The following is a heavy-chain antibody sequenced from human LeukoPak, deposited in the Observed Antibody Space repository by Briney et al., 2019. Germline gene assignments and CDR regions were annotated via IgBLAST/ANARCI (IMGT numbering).Heavy chain of an antibody. V-gene: IGHV1-2*02. CDR2: INPNSGGT. Sequence: ASVRVSCEASGYTFTGYYMHCVRQAPGQGREWMGWINPNSGGTNYAQKFQGRVTMTRDTSISTAYMELSRLRSDDTAVYYCARDIGYCSSTSCHGYFDYWGQGTLVTVSS. CDR1: GYTFTGYY. D-gene: IGHD2-2*01. J-gene: IGHJ4*02. CDR3: ARDIGYCSSTSCHGYFDY.